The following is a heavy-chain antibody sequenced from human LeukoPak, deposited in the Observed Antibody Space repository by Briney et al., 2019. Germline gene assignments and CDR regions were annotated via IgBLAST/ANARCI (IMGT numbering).Heavy chain of an antibody. V-gene: IGHV3-23*01. Sequence: GGSLRLSCAASGFTFSSYEMNWVRQAPGKGLEWVSAISGSGGSTYYADSVKGRFTISRDNSKNTLYLQMNSLRAEDTAVYYCAKVKVEMATIGRYYFDYWGQGTLVTVSS. CDR2: ISGSGGST. J-gene: IGHJ4*02. CDR3: AKVKVEMATIGRYYFDY. CDR1: GFTFSSYE. D-gene: IGHD5-24*01.